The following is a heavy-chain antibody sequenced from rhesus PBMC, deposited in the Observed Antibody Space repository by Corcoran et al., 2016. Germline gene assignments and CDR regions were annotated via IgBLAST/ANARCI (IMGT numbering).Heavy chain of an antibody. V-gene: IGHV4-93*02. J-gene: IGHJ4*01. D-gene: IGHD2-15*01. CDR2: IYGIGGCT. Sequence: QVQMQESGPAVVKPSETLSLTCAVSGGSISSYYWWSWVSQSPGKGLEWIGGIYGIGGCTAYNPVLKIRVSISMDTPKNQVSLKVTSVTAADTAVYYCASTDCSNSDCSSGDYWGQGVLVTVSS. CDR1: GGSISSYYW. CDR3: ASTDCSNSDCSSGDY.